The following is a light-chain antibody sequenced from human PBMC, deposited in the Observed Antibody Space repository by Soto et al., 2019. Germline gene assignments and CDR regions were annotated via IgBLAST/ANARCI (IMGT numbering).Light chain of an antibody. CDR2: LGS. CDR3: MQALQTPLT. Sequence: DIVMTQSPLSLPVTPGEPASISLMYSQSLLHSNGYNYLDWYLQKPGQSPQLLIYLGSNRASGVPDRFSGSGSGTDFTLKISRVEVEDVGVYYCMQALQTPLTFGGGTKVDIK. J-gene: IGKJ4*01. V-gene: IGKV2-28*01. CDR1: QSLLHSNGYNY.